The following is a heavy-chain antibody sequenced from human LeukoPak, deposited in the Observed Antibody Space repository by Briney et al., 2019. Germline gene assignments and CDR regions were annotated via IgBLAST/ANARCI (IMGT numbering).Heavy chain of an antibody. D-gene: IGHD3-3*01. CDR1: GYTFTGYY. J-gene: IGHJ4*02. Sequence: SVKVPCKASGYTFTGYYMHWVRQAPGQRLEWMGWINPNRGGTNYAQKFQGRVTMNRDTSISTAYMELSRLRSDDTAVYFCARGGYYDFWSGYFTFDYWGQGTLVTVSS. CDR2: INPNRGGT. CDR3: ARGGYYDFWSGYFTFDY. V-gene: IGHV1-2*02.